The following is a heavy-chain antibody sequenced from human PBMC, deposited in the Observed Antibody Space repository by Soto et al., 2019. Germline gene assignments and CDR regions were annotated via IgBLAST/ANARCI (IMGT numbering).Heavy chain of an antibody. CDR1: GYTFTGYY. V-gene: IGHV1-2*04. CDR3: AREMRMVVAATPSMGMDV. D-gene: IGHD2-15*01. J-gene: IGHJ6*02. CDR2: INPNSGGT. Sequence: ASVKVSCKASGYTFTGYYMHWVRQAPGQGLEWMGWINPNSGGTNYAQKFQGWVTMTRDTSISTAYMELSRLRSDDTAVYYCAREMRMVVAATPSMGMDVWGQGTTVTVSS.